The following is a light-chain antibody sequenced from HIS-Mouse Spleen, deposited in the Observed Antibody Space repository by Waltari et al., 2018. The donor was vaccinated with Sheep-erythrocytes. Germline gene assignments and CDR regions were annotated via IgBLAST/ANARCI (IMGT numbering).Light chain of an antibody. CDR1: SSDVGGYNY. CDR3: CSYAGSYNHV. V-gene: IGLV2-11*01. J-gene: IGLJ1*01. CDR2: DVS. Sequence: QSVLTQPRSLSGSPGQSVTISCTGTSSDVGGYNYFSGYQQHPGKAPKLMIYDVSKQPSGVPDRFSGSKSGNTASLTISGLQAEDEADYYCCSYAGSYNHVFATGTKVTVL.